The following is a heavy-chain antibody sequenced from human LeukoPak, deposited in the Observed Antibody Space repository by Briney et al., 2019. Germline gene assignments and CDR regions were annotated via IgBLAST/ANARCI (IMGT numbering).Heavy chain of an antibody. CDR2: TYYRSKWYN. V-gene: IGHV6-1*01. J-gene: IGHJ4*02. Sequence: SQTLSLTCAISGDSVSSNSAAWNWIRQSPSRGLEWLGRTYYRSKWYNYYAVSVKSRITINPDTSKNQFSLQLNSVTPEDTAVYYCARARVNYDFWSGYPPFDYWGQGTLVTVSS. CDR1: GDSVSSNSAA. D-gene: IGHD3-3*01. CDR3: ARARVNYDFWSGYPPFDY.